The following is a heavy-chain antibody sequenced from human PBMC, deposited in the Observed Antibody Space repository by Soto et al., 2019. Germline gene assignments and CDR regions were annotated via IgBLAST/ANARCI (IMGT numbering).Heavy chain of an antibody. CDR3: ARGSENGMDV. CDR1: GGSFSRYA. V-gene: IGHV1-69*04. CDR2: IIPILGKA. J-gene: IGHJ6*02. Sequence: QVQLVQSGAEVKKPGSSVKVSCKASGGSFSRYAINWVRQAPGQGLEWMGRIIPILGKANYAQEFQGRVTITADKSTGTAYMVLSSLRSEDTAVYYCARGSENGMDVWGQGTTVTVSS.